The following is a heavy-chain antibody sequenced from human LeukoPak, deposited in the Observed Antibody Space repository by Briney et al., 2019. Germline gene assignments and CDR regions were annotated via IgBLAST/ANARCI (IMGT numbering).Heavy chain of an antibody. J-gene: IGHJ6*04. CDR3: AKAYLYCSSTSCPSGPRYYGMDV. D-gene: IGHD2-2*01. V-gene: IGHV3-23*01. CDR2: ISGSGGST. Sequence: GGSLRLSCAASGFTFSSYAMSWVRQAPGKGLKWVSAISGSGGSTYYADSVKGRFTISRDNSKNTLYLQMNSLRAEDTAVYYCAKAYLYCSSTSCPSGPRYYGMDVWGKGTTVTVSS. CDR1: GFTFSSYA.